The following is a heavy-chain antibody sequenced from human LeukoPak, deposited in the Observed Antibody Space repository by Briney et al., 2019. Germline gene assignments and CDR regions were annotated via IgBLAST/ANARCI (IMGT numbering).Heavy chain of an antibody. Sequence: PGGSLRLSCAVSGFTFSGFWMSWSRQAPGKGLEWVASINSDGSEGYYADVVKGRFTISRDNSKNTLYLQLNSLRPEDTAVYYCARDQLAYSGYDTLFDYWGQGTLVTVSS. CDR2: INSDGSEG. J-gene: IGHJ4*02. D-gene: IGHD5-12*01. CDR1: GFTFSGFW. V-gene: IGHV3-7*01. CDR3: ARDQLAYSGYDTLFDY.